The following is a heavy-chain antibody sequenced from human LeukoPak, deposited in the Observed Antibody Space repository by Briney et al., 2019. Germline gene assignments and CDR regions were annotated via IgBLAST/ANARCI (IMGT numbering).Heavy chain of an antibody. J-gene: IGHJ4*02. CDR3: AKDLARYYFDY. Sequence: GGSLRLSCAASGFTFSSYGMHWVRQAPGKGLEWVAVISYDGSNKYYADSVKGRFTISRDNSKNTLYLQMNSLRAEDTAVYYCAKDLARYYFDYWGQGTLVTASS. CDR2: ISYDGSNK. CDR1: GFTFSSYG. V-gene: IGHV3-30*18.